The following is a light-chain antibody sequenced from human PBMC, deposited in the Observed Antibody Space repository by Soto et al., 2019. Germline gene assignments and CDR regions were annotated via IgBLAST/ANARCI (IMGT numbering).Light chain of an antibody. Sequence: PGERGTLSFRASQTVRNNYLAWYQQKPGQAPRLLIYDASSRATGIPDRFSGGGSGTDFTLTISSLEPEDFAVYYCQQRSNWPITFGQGTRLENK. V-gene: IGKV3D-20*02. CDR1: QTVRNNY. J-gene: IGKJ5*01. CDR3: QQRSNWPIT. CDR2: DAS.